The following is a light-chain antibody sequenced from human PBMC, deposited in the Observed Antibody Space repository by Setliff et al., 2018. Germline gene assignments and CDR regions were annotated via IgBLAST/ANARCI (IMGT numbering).Light chain of an antibody. Sequence: DIQLTQSPSFLSASVGDRVTITCRASQDISNFLAWYQQKPGRVPKLLIYGASTLPSGVPSRFSGSGSGTEFTLTISSLQPEDFASYYCQQLNSYPFTFGGGTQVDIK. V-gene: IGKV1-9*01. J-gene: IGKJ4*01. CDR1: QDISNF. CDR2: GAS. CDR3: QQLNSYPFT.